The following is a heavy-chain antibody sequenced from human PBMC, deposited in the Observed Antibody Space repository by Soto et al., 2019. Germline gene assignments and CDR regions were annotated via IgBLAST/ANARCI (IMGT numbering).Heavy chain of an antibody. J-gene: IGHJ1*01. D-gene: IGHD2-15*01. Sequence: EVQLLESGGGLVQPGGSLRLSCAASGFTFSSYAMSWVRQAPGKGLEWVSAISGSGGSTYYADSVKGRFTISRDNAKNTLYLQMNSLRAEDTAVYYCAKGYRDCSGGSCSLLKDAEYFQHWGQGTLVTVSS. CDR1: GFTFSSYA. CDR3: AKGYRDCSGGSCSLLKDAEYFQH. V-gene: IGHV3-23*01. CDR2: ISGSGGST.